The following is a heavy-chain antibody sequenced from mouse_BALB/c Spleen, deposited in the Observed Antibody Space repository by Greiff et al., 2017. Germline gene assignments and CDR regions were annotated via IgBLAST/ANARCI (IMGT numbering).Heavy chain of an antibody. CDR3: AKIYYGNYALAY. CDR2: IWRGGST. V-gene: IGHV2-2*02. D-gene: IGHD2-1*01. CDR1: GFSLTSYG. Sequence: QVQLQQSGPGLVQPSQSLSITCTVSGFSLTSYGVHWVRQTPGKGLEWLGVIWRGGSTDDNAAFISRLSSSNDNTESQVFFKLNSLQANDTAIYYCAKIYYGNYALAYWGQGTLVTVAA. J-gene: IGHJ3*01.